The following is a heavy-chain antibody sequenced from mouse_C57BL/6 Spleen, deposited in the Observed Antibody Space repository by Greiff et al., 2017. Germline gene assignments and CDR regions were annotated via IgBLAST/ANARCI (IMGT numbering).Heavy chain of an antibody. J-gene: IGHJ3*01. D-gene: IGHD2-5*01. CDR2: FYPGSGSI. Sequence: QVQLQQSGAELVKPGASVKLSCKASGYTFTEYTIHWVKQRSGQGLEWIGWFYPGSGSIRYNEKFKDKATLTADKSSSTVYMELSSLTSEDSAVXSGARHEDSDYSNYDWFAYWGQGTLVTVSA. CDR3: ARHEDSDYSNYDWFAY. V-gene: IGHV1-62-2*01. CDR1: GYTFTEYT.